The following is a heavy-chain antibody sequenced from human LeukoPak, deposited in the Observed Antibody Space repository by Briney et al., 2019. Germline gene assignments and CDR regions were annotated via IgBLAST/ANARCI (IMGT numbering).Heavy chain of an antibody. CDR2: FDPEDGET. V-gene: IGHV1-24*01. CDR1: GYTLTELS. J-gene: IGHJ6*02. D-gene: IGHD2-15*01. CDR3: AREGYCSGGSCYSVDEITYYYYGMDV. Sequence: GASVKVSCRVSGYTLTELSMHWVRQAPGKGLEWMGGFDPEDGETIYAQKLQGRVTMTTDTSTSTAYMELRSLRSDDTAVYYCAREGYCSGGSCYSVDEITYYYYGMDVWGQGTTVTVSS.